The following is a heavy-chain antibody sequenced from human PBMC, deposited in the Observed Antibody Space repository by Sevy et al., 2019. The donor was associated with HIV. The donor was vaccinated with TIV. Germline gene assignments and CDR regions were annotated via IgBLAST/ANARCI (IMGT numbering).Heavy chain of an antibody. CDR1: GFTFSSYA. D-gene: IGHD1-26*01. Sequence: GGSLRLSCAAFGFTFSSYAMSWVRQSPGKGLEWVSCIIGSGGRTYYAESVKGRFTISRDNAKNTLYLQMNSLRAEDTAVYYCAKDRVWELGDAFDIWGQGTMVTVSS. CDR3: AKDRVWELGDAFDI. J-gene: IGHJ3*02. V-gene: IGHV3-23*01. CDR2: IIGSGGRT.